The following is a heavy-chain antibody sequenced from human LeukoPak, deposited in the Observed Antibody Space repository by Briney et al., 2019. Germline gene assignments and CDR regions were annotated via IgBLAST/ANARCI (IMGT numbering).Heavy chain of an antibody. CDR3: ARQGYSTGWYYFDY. V-gene: IGHV4-59*08. J-gene: IGHJ4*02. Sequence: SETLSLTCTVSGGSISSYYWSWIRQPPGKGLEWIGYISYSRSTNYNPSLKSRVTISVDTSKNQFSLKLNSVTAADTAVYYCARQGYSTGWYYFDYWGQGTLVTVSS. CDR2: ISYSRST. D-gene: IGHD6-19*01. CDR1: GGSISSYY.